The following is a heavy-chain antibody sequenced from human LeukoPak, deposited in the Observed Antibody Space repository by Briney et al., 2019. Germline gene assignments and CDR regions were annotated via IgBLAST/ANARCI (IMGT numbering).Heavy chain of an antibody. J-gene: IGHJ6*02. V-gene: IGHV3-7*01. CDR1: GFTFSSYW. D-gene: IGHD5-24*01. Sequence: GGSLRLSCAASGFTFSSYWMSWVRQAPGKGLEWVANIKQDGSEKYYVDSVKGRFTISRDNAKNSLYLQMNSLRAEDTAVYYCAREPIDDYYYYYGMDVWGQGTTVTVSS. CDR3: AREPIDDYYYYYGMDV. CDR2: IKQDGSEK.